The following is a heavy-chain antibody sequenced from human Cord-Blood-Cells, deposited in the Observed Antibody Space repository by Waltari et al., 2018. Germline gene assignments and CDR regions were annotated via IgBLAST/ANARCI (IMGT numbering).Heavy chain of an antibody. CDR1: GGTFSSYA. Sequence: QVQLVQSGAEVKKPGSSVKVSCKASGGTFSSYAISWVRQAPGTGLEGMGGIIPIFGTANYAQKFQGRVTMTADESTSTAYMELSSLRSEDTAVYYCARQGNWNDFDYWGQGTLVTVSS. D-gene: IGHD1-1*01. J-gene: IGHJ4*02. V-gene: IGHV1-69*01. CDR2: IIPIFGTA. CDR3: ARQGNWNDFDY.